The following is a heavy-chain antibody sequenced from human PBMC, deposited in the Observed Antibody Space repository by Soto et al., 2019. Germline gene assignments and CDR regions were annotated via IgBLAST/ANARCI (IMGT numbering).Heavy chain of an antibody. D-gene: IGHD6-13*01. Sequence: SVKVSCKGSAGTFSSYAISWVRQAPGQGLEWMGGIIPIFGTANYAQKFQGRVTITADESTSTAYMELSSLRSEETAVYYCARSREGIAAAGPLGYWGQGTLVTASS. CDR2: IIPIFGTA. V-gene: IGHV1-69*13. CDR3: ARSREGIAAAGPLGY. J-gene: IGHJ4*02. CDR1: AGTFSSYA.